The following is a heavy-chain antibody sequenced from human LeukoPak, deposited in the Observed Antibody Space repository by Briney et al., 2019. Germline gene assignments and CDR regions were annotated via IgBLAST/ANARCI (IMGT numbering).Heavy chain of an antibody. D-gene: IGHD2/OR15-2a*01. CDR3: AKYLSRAFDC. CDR2: INHDGSHT. Sequence: GGSLRLSCAASGFTFINNWMAWVRPAPGKGPELVAHINHDGSHTGYVDSVKGRFTISRDNSKNSLYLQLNSLRAEDTAMYYCAKYLSRAFDCWGQGSLITVSS. V-gene: IGHV3-7*01. CDR1: GFTFINNW. J-gene: IGHJ4*02.